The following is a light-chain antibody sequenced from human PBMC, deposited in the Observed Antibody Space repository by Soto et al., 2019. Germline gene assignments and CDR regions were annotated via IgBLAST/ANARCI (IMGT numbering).Light chain of an antibody. Sequence: EILLAQSPATLSLSPGERATLSCRASQSVSSYLAWYQQKPGQAPRLLIYDVSNRATGIPDRLSGSGSGTDFTLPIRRLEPEDFAVYYCQQYGSSGTFGQGTKVEIK. J-gene: IGKJ1*01. CDR1: QSVSSY. V-gene: IGKV3-20*01. CDR3: QQYGSSGT. CDR2: DVS.